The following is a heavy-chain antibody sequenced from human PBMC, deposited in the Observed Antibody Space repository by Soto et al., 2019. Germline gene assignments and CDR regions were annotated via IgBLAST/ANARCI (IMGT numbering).Heavy chain of an antibody. CDR1: GFTFSSYA. V-gene: IGHV3-23*01. D-gene: IGHD6-13*01. CDR2: ISGSGGST. J-gene: IGHJ6*03. Sequence: PGGSLRLSCAASGFTFSSYAMSWVRQAPGKGLEWVSAISGSGGSTYYADSVKGRFTISRDNSKNTLYLQMNSLRAEDTAVYYCLTIRVSSPYYYYYYMDVWGKGTTVTVSS. CDR3: LTIRVSSPYYYYYYMDV.